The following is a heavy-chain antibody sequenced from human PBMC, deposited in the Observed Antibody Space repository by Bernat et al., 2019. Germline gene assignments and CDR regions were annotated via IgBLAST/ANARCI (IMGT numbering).Heavy chain of an antibody. Sequence: QVQLQQWGAGLLKPSETLSLTCAVYGGSFSGYYWSWIRQPPGKGLEWIGEINRSGSTNYNPSLKSRGTISVDTSKSQFSLKLSSVTAADTAVYYCARVYDYGSGSYYNSERREDNWFDPWGQGTLVTVSS. D-gene: IGHD3-10*01. V-gene: IGHV4-34*01. CDR2: INRSGST. J-gene: IGHJ5*02. CDR3: ARVYDYGSGSYYNSERREDNWFDP. CDR1: GGSFSGYY.